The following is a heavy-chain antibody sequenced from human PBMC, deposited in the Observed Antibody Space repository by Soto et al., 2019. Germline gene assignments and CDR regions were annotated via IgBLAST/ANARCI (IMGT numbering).Heavy chain of an antibody. V-gene: IGHV3-23*01. Sequence: PVGSLTLSCVASGFTFSSYAMSWVRQAPGKRLEWVSAISGSGADTYYADSVRGRFTISRDNSKNTLFVQMNSLRAEDTAVYYCVKELALRPNAFDYWGQGALLTVSS. CDR1: GFTFSSYA. CDR2: ISGSGADT. D-gene: IGHD1-7*01. CDR3: VKELALRPNAFDY. J-gene: IGHJ4*02.